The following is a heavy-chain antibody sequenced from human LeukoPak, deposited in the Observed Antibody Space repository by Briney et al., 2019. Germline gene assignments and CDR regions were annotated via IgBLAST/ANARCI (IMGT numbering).Heavy chain of an antibody. CDR3: AREEVIAAAGPTLDY. V-gene: IGHV1-2*02. CDR1: GYTFTDYY. J-gene: IGHJ4*02. Sequence: VNLSCKASGYTFTDYYMHWVRQAPGQGLEWMGWINPNSGGTNYAQKFQGRVTMTRDTSISTAYMQLSRLRSDDTAVFYCAREEVIAAAGPTLDYWGQGAVVGLSS. D-gene: IGHD6-13*01. CDR2: INPNSGGT.